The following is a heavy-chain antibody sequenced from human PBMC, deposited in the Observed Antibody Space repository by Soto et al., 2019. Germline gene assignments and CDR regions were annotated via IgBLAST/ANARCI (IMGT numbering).Heavy chain of an antibody. V-gene: IGHV3-30-3*01. D-gene: IGHD6-19*01. Sequence: QVQLVESGGGVVQPGRSLRLSCAASGFTFSSYAMHWVRQAPGKGLEWVAVISYDGSNKYYADSVKGRFTISRDNSKNTLYLQMNSLRAEDTAVYYCARDRTSVAGTPYYYYYGMDVWGQGTTVTVSS. CDR3: ARDRTSVAGTPYYYYYGMDV. CDR2: ISYDGSNK. J-gene: IGHJ6*02. CDR1: GFTFSSYA.